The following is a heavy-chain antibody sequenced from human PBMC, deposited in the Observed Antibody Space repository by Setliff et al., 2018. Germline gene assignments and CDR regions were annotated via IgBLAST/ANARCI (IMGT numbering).Heavy chain of an antibody. J-gene: IGHJ3*02. D-gene: IGHD3-3*01. CDR2: INAGNGNT. Sequence: ASVKVSCKASGDTSTTYAMHWVRQAPGQRLEWMGWINAGNGNTKYSQKFQGRVTITRDTSASTAYMELSSLRSEDTAVYYCARDTYTIFGVVPSEAHAFDIWGQGTMVTVSS. CDR1: GDTSTTYA. CDR3: ARDTYTIFGVVPSEAHAFDI. V-gene: IGHV1-3*01.